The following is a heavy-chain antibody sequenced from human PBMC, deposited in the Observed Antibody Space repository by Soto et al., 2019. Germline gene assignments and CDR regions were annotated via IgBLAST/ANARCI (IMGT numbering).Heavy chain of an antibody. CDR1: GGSISSGGYY. J-gene: IGHJ6*02. CDR3: ARDRRWGYCSGGSCPDHYGMDV. Sequence: QVQLQESGPGLVKPSQTLSLTCTVSGGSISSGGYYWSWIRQHPGKGLEWIGYIYYSGSTYYNPSLKSRVTISVDTSKNQFSLKLSSVTAADTAVYYCARDRRWGYCSGGSCPDHYGMDVWGQGTTVTVSS. D-gene: IGHD2-15*01. V-gene: IGHV4-31*03. CDR2: IYYSGST.